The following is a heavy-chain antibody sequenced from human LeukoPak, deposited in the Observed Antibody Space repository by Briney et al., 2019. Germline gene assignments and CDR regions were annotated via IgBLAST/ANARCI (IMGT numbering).Heavy chain of an antibody. CDR1: GGSISSSSYY. CDR2: IYYSGST. Sequence: SETLSLTCTVSGGSISSSSYYWGWIRQPPGKGLEWIGSIYYSGSTYYNPSLKSRVTISVDTSKNQFSLKLSSVTAADTAVYYCARGGGAVAGTLAYWGQGTLVTVSS. J-gene: IGHJ4*02. D-gene: IGHD6-19*01. CDR3: ARGGGAVAGTLAY. V-gene: IGHV4-39*07.